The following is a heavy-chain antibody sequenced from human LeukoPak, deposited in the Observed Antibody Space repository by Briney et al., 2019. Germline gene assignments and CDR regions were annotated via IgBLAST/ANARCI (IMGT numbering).Heavy chain of an antibody. J-gene: IGHJ4*02. D-gene: IGHD3-22*01. Sequence: EPSQTLSLTCTVSGGSISSSSYYWGWIRQPPGKGLEWIGSIYYSGSTYYNPSLKSRVTISVDTSKNQFSLKLSSVTAADTAVYYCARSIIRSYYYDSSGYPFDYWGQGTLVTVSS. CDR3: ARSIIRSYYYDSSGYPFDY. CDR2: IYYSGST. CDR1: GGSISSSSYY. V-gene: IGHV4-39*07.